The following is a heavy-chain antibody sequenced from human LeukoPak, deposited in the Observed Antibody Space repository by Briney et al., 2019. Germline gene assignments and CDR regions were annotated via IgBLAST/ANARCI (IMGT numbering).Heavy chain of an antibody. CDR2: ISSDGSNK. Sequence: GGSLRLSCAASGFIFRSYGMYWVRQAPGKGLEWVTIISSDGSNKYYVDSVKGRFTISRDNSKNTLYLQMNSLRTEDTAVYYCAKGGPYYYDNSGYYPSGMDVWGQGTTVTVSS. CDR1: GFIFRSYG. V-gene: IGHV3-30*18. J-gene: IGHJ6*02. D-gene: IGHD3-22*01. CDR3: AKGGPYYYDNSGYYPSGMDV.